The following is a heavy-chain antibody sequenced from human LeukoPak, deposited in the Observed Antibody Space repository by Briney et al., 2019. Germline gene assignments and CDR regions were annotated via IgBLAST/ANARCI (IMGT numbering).Heavy chain of an antibody. V-gene: IGHV1-18*01. CDR1: GYTFTKYG. CDR2: ISVVDGNV. Sequence: ASVKVSCRASGYTFTKYGISWVRRAPGRGLGWMGWISVVDGNVNYAEDLQSRVTLTADRSTNTAYMEFRSLRPDDTAEYYCVRDADTSRGRDLWGQGTLVKVSS. CDR3: VRDADTSRGRDL. J-gene: IGHJ5*02. D-gene: IGHD5-18*01.